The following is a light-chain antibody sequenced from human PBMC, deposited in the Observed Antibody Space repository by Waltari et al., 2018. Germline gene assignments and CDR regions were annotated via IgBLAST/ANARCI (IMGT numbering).Light chain of an antibody. Sequence: QSALTQPASVSGSPGQSITISCTGTSSDVGGYNYVAWFQQYPGRVPQLMIYDVTNRPAGVLIRFSGSKSGNTASLTISGLQAEDEADYYCSSYTSSGTWVFGGGTKLTVL. CDR3: SSYTSSGTWV. CDR1: SSDVGGYNY. J-gene: IGLJ3*02. CDR2: DVT. V-gene: IGLV2-14*01.